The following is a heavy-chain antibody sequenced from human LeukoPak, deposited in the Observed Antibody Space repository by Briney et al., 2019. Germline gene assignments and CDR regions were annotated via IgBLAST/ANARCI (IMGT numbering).Heavy chain of an antibody. CDR1: EFTFSSYE. Sequence: GGSLRLSCAASEFTFSSYEMNWVRQAPGKGLEWVSYISSSGSTIYYADSVKGRFTISRDNAKNSLYLQMDNLRAADTAVYYFAMNYSPFDYWGQGTLVTVSS. CDR3: AMNYSPFDY. V-gene: IGHV3-48*03. D-gene: IGHD3-10*01. J-gene: IGHJ4*02. CDR2: ISSSGSTI.